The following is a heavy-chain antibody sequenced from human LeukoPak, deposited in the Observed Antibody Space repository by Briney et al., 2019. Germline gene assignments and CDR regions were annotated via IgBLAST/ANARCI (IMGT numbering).Heavy chain of an antibody. CDR1: GVSISSYI. D-gene: IGHD7-27*01. J-gene: IGHJ4*02. CDR3: ARSLPVSLGWMYYFDQ. Sequence: SETLSLTCTVSGVSISSYIWSWFRQSPGGDLEWIGYVEYTGSTTYNPSLKNRVTISIDRSKNHFSLKLTSVTAADTAVYFCARSLPVSLGWMYYFDQWGQGTRVTVSS. CDR2: VEYTGST. V-gene: IGHV4-59*01.